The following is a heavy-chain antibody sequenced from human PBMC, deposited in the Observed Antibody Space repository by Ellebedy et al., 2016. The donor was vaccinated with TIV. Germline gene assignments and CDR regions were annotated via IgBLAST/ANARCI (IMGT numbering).Heavy chain of an antibody. CDR3: ARGAFTVNPKRLYFDS. D-gene: IGHD4-17*01. CDR1: GGSFSGYY. J-gene: IGHJ4*02. CDR2: INHSGST. V-gene: IGHV4-34*01. Sequence: SETLSLXXAVYGGSFSGYYWSWIRQPPGKGLEWIGEINHSGSTNYNPSLKSRVTISVDTSKNQFSLKLSSVTAADTAVYYCARGAFTVNPKRLYFDSWGQGTLVTVSS.